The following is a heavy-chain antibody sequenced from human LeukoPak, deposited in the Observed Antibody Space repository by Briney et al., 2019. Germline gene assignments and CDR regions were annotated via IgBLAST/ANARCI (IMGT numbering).Heavy chain of an antibody. Sequence: SVKLSCKASGGTFSSYAISWVRQAPGPGREWMGRIIPILGIANYAQKFQGRVTITADKSTSTAYMELSSLRSEDTAVYYCAREGGTVTTVGDGYWGQGTLVTVSS. V-gene: IGHV1-69*04. J-gene: IGHJ4*02. CDR3: AREGGTVTTVGDGY. CDR1: GGTFSSYA. CDR2: IIPILGIA. D-gene: IGHD4-11*01.